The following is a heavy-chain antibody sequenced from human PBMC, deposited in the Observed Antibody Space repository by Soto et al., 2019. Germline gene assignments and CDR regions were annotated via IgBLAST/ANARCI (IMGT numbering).Heavy chain of an antibody. CDR3: ARGHLPGGNSFYFDY. CDR1: GGSFSGNY. CDR2: ISQSGNT. D-gene: IGHD4-4*01. J-gene: IGHJ4*02. V-gene: IGHV4-34*02. Sequence: QVQLQQWGAGLLKPSETLSLTCAVSGGSFSGNYWTWIRQPPGKGLEWIGEISQSGNTNYHPSLTSRLTISVATSKHQFSLNLSSVTAADTADYYCARGHLPGGNSFYFDYWGPGSRVTVSS.